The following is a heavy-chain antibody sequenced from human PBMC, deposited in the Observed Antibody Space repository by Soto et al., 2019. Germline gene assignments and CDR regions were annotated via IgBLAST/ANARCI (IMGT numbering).Heavy chain of an antibody. V-gene: IGHV4-30-2*01. J-gene: IGHJ5*02. D-gene: IGHD1-1*01. CDR3: ARDQLEGNWFDP. Sequence: QLQLQESGSGLVRPSQTLSLTCAVSGGSISSGGYSWNWIRQPPGKGLEWIGYIYHSGSTLYNPSPKWPVHISVGKSKNQFSPKPISVTAAGTAVYYCARDQLEGNWFDPWGQGTLVTVSS. CDR2: IYHSGST. CDR1: GGSISSGGYS.